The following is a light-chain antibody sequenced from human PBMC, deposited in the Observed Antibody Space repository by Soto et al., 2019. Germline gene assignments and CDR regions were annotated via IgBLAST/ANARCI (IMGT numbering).Light chain of an antibody. J-gene: IGLJ3*02. V-gene: IGLV1-44*01. CDR1: TSNIGGNT. CDR3: AAWDDSVNGWV. CDR2: TNI. Sequence: QSVLTQPPSASGTPGQRVTISCSGSTSNIGGNTVDWYQQLPGTAPKLLIYTNIQRPSGVPDRFSGSKSGTSASLAISGLQSEDEADYYCAAWDDSVNGWVFGGGTKVTVL.